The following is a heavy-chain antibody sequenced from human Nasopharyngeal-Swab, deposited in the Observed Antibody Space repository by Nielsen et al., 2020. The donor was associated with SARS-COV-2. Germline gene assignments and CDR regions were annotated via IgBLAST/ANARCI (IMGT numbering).Heavy chain of an antibody. CDR2: ISWNSGSI. J-gene: IGHJ6*02. CDR1: GFTFDDYA. V-gene: IGHV3-9*01. CDR3: AKEDYYYGMDV. Sequence: GGSLRLSYAASGFTFDDYAMHWVRQAPGKGLEWVSGISWNSGSIGYADSVKGRFTISRDNAKNSLYLQMNSLRAEDTALYYCAKEDYYYGMDVWGQGTTVTVSS.